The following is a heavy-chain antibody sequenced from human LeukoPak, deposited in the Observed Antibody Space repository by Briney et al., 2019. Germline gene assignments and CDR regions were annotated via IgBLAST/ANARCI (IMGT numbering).Heavy chain of an antibody. Sequence: PGGSLRLSCTASGFTFSSYSMNWVRQAPGKGLEWVSSITSSSSYIYYADSVKGRFTISRDNARNSLYLQMNSLRAEDTAVYYCASSRVPAAILTPFDYWGQGTLVTVSS. J-gene: IGHJ4*02. CDR2: ITSSSSYI. D-gene: IGHD2-2*02. CDR3: ASSRVPAAILTPFDY. V-gene: IGHV3-21*01. CDR1: GFTFSSYS.